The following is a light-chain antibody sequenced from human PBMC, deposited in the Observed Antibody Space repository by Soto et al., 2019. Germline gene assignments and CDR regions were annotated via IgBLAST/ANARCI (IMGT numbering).Light chain of an antibody. V-gene: IGKV2-28*01. CDR3: MQALQTPPT. CDR1: QSLLHSNGYNY. CDR2: LGS. J-gene: IGKJ4*01. Sequence: DIVMTQSPLSLPVTPGEPASISCRSSQSLLHSNGYNYLDWYLQKPGQSPQLLSYLGSNRASGVPDKFSGSGSGTDFTLKISRVEAVDVGVYYCMQALQTPPTFGGGTKVEIK.